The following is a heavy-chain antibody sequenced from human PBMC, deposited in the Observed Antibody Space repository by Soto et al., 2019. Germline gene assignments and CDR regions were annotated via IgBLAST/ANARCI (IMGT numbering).Heavy chain of an antibody. CDR2: INPNSGGT. D-gene: IGHD3-22*01. CDR3: ASDSSYYDSSGDYYD. Sequence: ASVKVSCKASGYTFPGYYLHWVRQAPGQGLEWMGWINPNSGGTNYAQKFQGRVTMTRDTSISTAYMELSRRRSDDTAVYYCASDSSYYDSSGDYYDWGQGTLVTVSS. CDR1: GYTFPGYY. V-gene: IGHV1-2*02. J-gene: IGHJ4*02.